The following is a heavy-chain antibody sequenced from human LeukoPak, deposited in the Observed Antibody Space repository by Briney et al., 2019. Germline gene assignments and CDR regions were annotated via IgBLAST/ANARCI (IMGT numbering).Heavy chain of an antibody. V-gene: IGHV1-2*02. CDR1: GYTFTGYY. D-gene: IGHD4-11*01. CDR3: ARSANTVTYDY. Sequence: ASVKVSCKASGYTFTGYYMHWVRQAPGQGLEWMGWINPNSGGTNYAQKFQGRVTMTRDTSISTVYMELSSLRSEDTAVYYCARSANTVTYDYWGQGTLVTVSS. J-gene: IGHJ4*02. CDR2: INPNSGGT.